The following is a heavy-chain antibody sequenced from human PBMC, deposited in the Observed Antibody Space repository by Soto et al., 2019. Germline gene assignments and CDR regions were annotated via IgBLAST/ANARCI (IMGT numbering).Heavy chain of an antibody. J-gene: IGHJ6*02. CDR3: AIPTTVTLHYYGMDV. D-gene: IGHD4-4*01. V-gene: IGHV1-2*02. CDR1: GYTFTGYY. Sequence: QVQLVQSGAEVKKPGASVKVSCKASGYTFTGYYMHCVRQSPGHGLEWMGLINPNSGRTNYAQKLQGRVTMTRDTSISTAYMELSRLRSDDTDVYYCAIPTTVTLHYYGMDVWGQGTTVTVSS. CDR2: INPNSGRT.